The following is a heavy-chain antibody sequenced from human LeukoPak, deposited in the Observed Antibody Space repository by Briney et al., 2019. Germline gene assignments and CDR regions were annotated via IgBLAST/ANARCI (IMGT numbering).Heavy chain of an antibody. Sequence: PGGSLRLSCAASGFTFSNYWMSWVRQAPGKGLEWVANINQDGSEKSYVDSVEGRFTISRDNAKKSLYLHVNSLRAEDTAVYYCGRALGSPLDYWGQGTLVTVSA. V-gene: IGHV3-7*02. CDR2: INQDGSEK. CDR3: GRALGSPLDY. J-gene: IGHJ4*02. CDR1: GFTFSNYW. D-gene: IGHD1-26*01.